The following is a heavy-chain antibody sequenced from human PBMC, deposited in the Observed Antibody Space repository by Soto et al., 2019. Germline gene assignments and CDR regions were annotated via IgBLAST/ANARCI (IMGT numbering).Heavy chain of an antibody. Sequence: SETLCLTCAVYGGSFSGYYWSWIRQPPGKGLEWIGEINHSGSTNYNPSLKSRVTISVDTSKNQFSLQLNSVTPEDTAVYYCARESVRQQMAYYFAYWGQGTLVTVSS. V-gene: IGHV4-34*01. J-gene: IGHJ4*02. D-gene: IGHD6-13*01. CDR1: GGSFSGYY. CDR2: INHSGST. CDR3: ARESVRQQMAYYFAY.